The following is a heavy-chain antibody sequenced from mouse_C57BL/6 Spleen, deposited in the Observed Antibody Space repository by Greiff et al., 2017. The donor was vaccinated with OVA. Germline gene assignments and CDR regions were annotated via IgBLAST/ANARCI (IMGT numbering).Heavy chain of an antibody. D-gene: IGHD2-3*01. V-gene: IGHV5-17*01. CDR3: APIYDGYFYYAMDY. CDR1: GFTFSDYG. CDR2: ISSGSSTI. J-gene: IGHJ4*01. Sequence: DVKLVESGGGLVKPGGSLKLSCAASGFTFSDYGMHWVRQAPEKGLEWVAYISSGSSTIYYADTVKGRFTISRDNAKNTLFLQMTSLRSEDTAMYYCAPIYDGYFYYAMDYWGQGTSVTVSS.